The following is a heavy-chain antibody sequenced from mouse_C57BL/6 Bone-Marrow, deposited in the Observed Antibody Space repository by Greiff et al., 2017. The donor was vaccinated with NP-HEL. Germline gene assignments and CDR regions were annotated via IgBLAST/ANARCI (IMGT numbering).Heavy chain of an antibody. CDR1: GFTFSDYG. CDR3: ARPQLGGFAY. D-gene: IGHD4-1*02. Sequence: DVKLVESGGGLVQPGGSLKLSCAASGFTFSDYGMAWVRQAPRKGPEWVAFISNLAYSIYYADTVTGLFTISRENAKNTLYLEMSSLRSEDTAMYYCARPQLGGFAYWGQGTLVTVSA. J-gene: IGHJ3*01. V-gene: IGHV5-15*01. CDR2: ISNLAYSI.